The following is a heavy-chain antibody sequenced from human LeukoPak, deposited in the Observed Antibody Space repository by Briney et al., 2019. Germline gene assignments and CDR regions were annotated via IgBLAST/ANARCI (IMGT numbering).Heavy chain of an antibody. V-gene: IGHV4-34*01. J-gene: IGHJ2*01. Sequence: KPSETLSLTCALYGGSFSSYSWSWTWIPQTPEKALEWIGEIIEKGNANYNPSLKSRVTIDLDTSKNQFSLKLTSMTAADTAMYYCARGYYPPRWYFDLWGRGTLVTVSS. CDR2: IIEKGNA. CDR3: ARGYYPPRWYFDL. D-gene: IGHD3-10*01. CDR1: GGSFSSYS.